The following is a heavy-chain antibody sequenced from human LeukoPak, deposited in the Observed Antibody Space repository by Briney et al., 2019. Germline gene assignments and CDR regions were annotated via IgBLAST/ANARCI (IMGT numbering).Heavy chain of an antibody. Sequence: SETLSLTCAVYVDSFSDHYWTWIRQPPGKGLEWIGEIHHGGSTNYRLSLKSRVSISVDRSKNQFSLKLTSVTAADTAVYYCARSPATSWSNFDYLGQGTLVTVSS. CDR2: IHHGGST. D-gene: IGHD2-2*01. J-gene: IGHJ4*02. V-gene: IGHV4-34*01. CDR1: VDSFSDHY. CDR3: ARSPATSWSNFDY.